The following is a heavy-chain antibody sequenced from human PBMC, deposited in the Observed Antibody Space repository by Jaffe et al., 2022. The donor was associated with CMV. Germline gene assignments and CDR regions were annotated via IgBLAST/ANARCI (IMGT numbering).Heavy chain of an antibody. CDR2: IIPIFGTP. D-gene: IGHD3-10*02. V-gene: IGHV1-69*01. CDR1: GGSFRTYS. J-gene: IGHJ4*02. Sequence: QVQLVQSGGEVKKAGSSVKVSCKASGGSFRTYSISWLRQAPGQGLEWVGDIIPIFGTPNYAQKFQGRVTITADDSTRTAYMELTSLRSEDTAVYYCARGKDDYVANVYFDFWGQGTLVTVSA. CDR3: ARGKDDYVANVYFDF.